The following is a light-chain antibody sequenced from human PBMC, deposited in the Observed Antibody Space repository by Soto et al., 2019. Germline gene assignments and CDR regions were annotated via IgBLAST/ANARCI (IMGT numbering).Light chain of an antibody. J-gene: IGLJ2*01. CDR1: STDIGGYKY. CDR2: EVS. CDR3: RSYTSRSTVV. Sequence: QSVLTQPASVSGSPGQSITISCTGTSTDIGGYKYVSWYQHSPGKAHKLMIYEVSKRPSGVSNRFSGSKSGNTASLTISGLPAEDEDDYYCRSYTSRSTVVFGGGTKVTVL. V-gene: IGLV2-14*01.